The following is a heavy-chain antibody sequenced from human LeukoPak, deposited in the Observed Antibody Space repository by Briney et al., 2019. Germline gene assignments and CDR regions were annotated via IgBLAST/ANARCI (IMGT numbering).Heavy chain of an antibody. V-gene: IGHV3-30*18. CDR1: GFTFSTFG. J-gene: IGHJ5*02. CDR2: ISYDGSIK. CDR3: SKGYGQRLVNNWFDP. D-gene: IGHD6-13*01. Sequence: GRSLRLSCAASGFTFSTFGMHWVRQAPGKGLEWVAVISYDGSIKYYADSVRGRFTISRDNSKNTLYLEMNSLRAEDTAVYYCSKGYGQRLVNNWFDPWGQGTLVTVSS.